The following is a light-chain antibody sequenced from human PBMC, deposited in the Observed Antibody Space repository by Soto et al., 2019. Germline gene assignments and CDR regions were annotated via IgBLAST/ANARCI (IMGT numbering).Light chain of an antibody. Sequence: EIVLTQSPGTLSLSPGERATLSCRASQSVSSSYLAWYQQKPGQAPRLLIYGASSRATGIPDRFSGSGSGTAFILTISRLEPEGVAVYYCQQYGSSPDTFGQGTKLEIK. V-gene: IGKV3-20*01. J-gene: IGKJ2*01. CDR2: GAS. CDR1: QSVSSSY. CDR3: QQYGSSPDT.